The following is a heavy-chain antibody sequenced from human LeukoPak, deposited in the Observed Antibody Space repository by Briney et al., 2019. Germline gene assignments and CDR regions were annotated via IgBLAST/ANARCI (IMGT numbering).Heavy chain of an antibody. J-gene: IGHJ4*02. D-gene: IGHD2-21*02. CDR3: AKEVWEIPFCGGDCYLDY. V-gene: IGHV3-30*18. CDR1: GFTFSSYG. CDR2: ISYDGSNK. Sequence: GGSLRLSCAASGFTFSSYGMHWGRQAPGKGLEGGAGISYDGSNKYYAESVKGRVTISRDNSKNRLYLKMSSVRAEDTAVDYCAKEVWEIPFCGGDCYLDYWGQGTLVTVSS.